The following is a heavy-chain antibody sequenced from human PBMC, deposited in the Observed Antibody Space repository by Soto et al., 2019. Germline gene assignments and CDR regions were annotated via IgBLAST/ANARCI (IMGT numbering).Heavy chain of an antibody. CDR2: IYYSGST. D-gene: IGHD1-7*01. Sequence: PSETLSLTCTVSGGSISSSSYYWGWIRQPPGKGLEWIGSIYYSGSTYYNPSLKSRVTISVDTSKNQFSLKLSSVTAADTAVYYCARTTGTTWGWFDPWGQGTLVTVS. J-gene: IGHJ5*02. CDR3: ARTTGTTWGWFDP. CDR1: GGSISSSSYY. V-gene: IGHV4-39*01.